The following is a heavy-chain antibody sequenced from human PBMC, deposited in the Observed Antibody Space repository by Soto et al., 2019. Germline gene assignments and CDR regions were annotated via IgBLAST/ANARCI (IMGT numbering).Heavy chain of an antibody. V-gene: IGHV1-46*01. D-gene: IGHD6-19*01. J-gene: IGHJ5*02. CDR1: GYTFTSYY. CDR2: INPSGGST. Sequence: GASVKVSCKASGYTFTSYYMHWVRQAPGQGLEWMGIINPSGGSTSYAQKFQGRVTMTRDTSTSTVYMELSSLRSEDTAVYYCARDRFSSGWGVSGIIYWFDPWGQGTLVTVSS. CDR3: ARDRFSSGWGVSGIIYWFDP.